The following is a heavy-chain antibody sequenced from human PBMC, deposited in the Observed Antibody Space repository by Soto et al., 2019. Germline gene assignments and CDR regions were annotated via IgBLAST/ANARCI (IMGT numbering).Heavy chain of an antibody. CDR2: IYSGGST. V-gene: IGHV3-53*04. CDR3: ARDNRIAVAGIYDYGMDV. J-gene: IGHJ6*02. D-gene: IGHD6-19*01. CDR1: GFTVSSNY. Sequence: EVQLVESGGGLVQPGGSLRLSCAASGFTVSSNYMSWVRQAPGKGLEWVSVIYSGGSTYYADSVKGRFTISRHNSKNTLYLQMNSLRAEYTAVYYCARDNRIAVAGIYDYGMDVWGQGTTVTVSS.